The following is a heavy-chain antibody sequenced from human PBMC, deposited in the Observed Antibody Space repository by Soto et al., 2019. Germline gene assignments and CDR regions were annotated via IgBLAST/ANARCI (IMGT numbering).Heavy chain of an antibody. J-gene: IGHJ4*02. D-gene: IGHD1-26*01. CDR3: ARDARTYSGSIRHLDY. Sequence: GGSLRLSCAAPGFTFSSYEMNWVRQAPGKGLEWVSYINSDGSAVSYADSVKGRFTISRDNAKNSLYLEMNSLRAEDTAVYYCARDARTYSGSIRHLDYWGQGTLVTVSS. CDR2: INSDGSAV. V-gene: IGHV3-48*03. CDR1: GFTFSSYE.